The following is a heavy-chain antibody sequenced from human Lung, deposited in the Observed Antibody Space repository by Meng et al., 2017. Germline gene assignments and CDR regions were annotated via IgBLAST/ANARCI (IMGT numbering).Heavy chain of an antibody. CDR3: ARDEDISAAGKLFGDY. V-gene: IGHV1-2*06. CDR2: INPKSGDT. CDR1: GYNFPDYY. J-gene: IGHJ4*02. D-gene: IGHD6-25*01. Sequence: QGQLGPSGPEVKKPGASVKVSCKPSGYNFPDYYIHWVRRAPGQGLEWMGRINPKSGDTHYAQKFQARVTMTGDTSISTAYMELSGLRSDDTAMYYCARDEDISAAGKLFGDYWGQGTLVTVSS.